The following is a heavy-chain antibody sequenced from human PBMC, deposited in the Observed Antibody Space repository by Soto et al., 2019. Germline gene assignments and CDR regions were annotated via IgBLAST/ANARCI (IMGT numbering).Heavy chain of an antibody. CDR2: INHSGST. V-gene: IGHV4-34*01. CDR3: ARGPRAYYDFWSGIRSRNWFDP. CDR1: GGSFSGYY. D-gene: IGHD3-3*01. Sequence: SETLSLTCAVYGGSFSGYYWSWIRQPPGKGLEWIGEINHSGSTNYNPSLKSRVTISVDTSKNQFSLKLSSVTAADTAVYYCARGPRAYYDFWSGIRSRNWFDPWGQGTLVTVSS. J-gene: IGHJ5*02.